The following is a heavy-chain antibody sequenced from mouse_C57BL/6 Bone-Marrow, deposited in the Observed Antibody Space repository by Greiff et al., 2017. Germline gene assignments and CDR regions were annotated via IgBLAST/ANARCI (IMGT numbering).Heavy chain of an antibody. CDR2: IDPSDSYT. D-gene: IGHD3-2*02. CDR3: ARSRQLRLAWFAY. J-gene: IGHJ3*01. Sequence: VQLQQSGAELVKPGASVKLSCKASGYTFTSYWMQWVKQRPGQGLEWIGEIDPSDSYTNYNQKFKGKATLTVDTSSSTAYMQLSSLTSEDSAVYYCARSRQLRLAWFAYWGQGTLVTVSA. V-gene: IGHV1-50*01. CDR1: GYTFTSYW.